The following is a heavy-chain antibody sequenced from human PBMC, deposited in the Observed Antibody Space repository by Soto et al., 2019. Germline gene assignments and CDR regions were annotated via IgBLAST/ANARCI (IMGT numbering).Heavy chain of an antibody. CDR3: ARDFSSWYPLNWFDP. J-gene: IGHJ5*02. Sequence: PGGSLRLSCAASGFTFSSYAMHWVRQAPGKGLEWVAVISYDGSNKYYADSVKGRFTISRDNSKNTLYLQMNSLRAEDTAVYYCARDFSSWYPLNWFDPWGQGTLVTVSS. D-gene: IGHD6-13*01. V-gene: IGHV3-30-3*01. CDR1: GFTFSSYA. CDR2: ISYDGSNK.